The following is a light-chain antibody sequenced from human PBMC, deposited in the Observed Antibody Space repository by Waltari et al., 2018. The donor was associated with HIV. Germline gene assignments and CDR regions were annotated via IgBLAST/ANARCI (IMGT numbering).Light chain of an antibody. J-gene: IGKJ1*01. V-gene: IGKV1-39*01. CDR1: QNIRKY. CDR2: AAS. Sequence: DIQMTQSPSSLSASVGDRVTITCRASQNIRKYLNWYQQKPGKTPELLVFAASNLQSGVPSRCRGRCAGTDYTFTISSLQSEDVATFYCQQSYSTPRTFGQGTKVKIK. CDR3: QQSYSTPRT.